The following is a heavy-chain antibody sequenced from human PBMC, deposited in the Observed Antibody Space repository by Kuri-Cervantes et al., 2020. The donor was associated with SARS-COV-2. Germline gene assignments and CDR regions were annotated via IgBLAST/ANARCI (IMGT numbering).Heavy chain of an antibody. CDR1: GFTVSSNY. D-gene: IGHD3-22*01. CDR3: AKLAHYDSSGYYYRN. J-gene: IGHJ4*02. CDR2: IYSGGST. Sequence: GGSLRLSCAASGFTVSSNYMSWVRQAPGKGLEWVSVIYSGGSTYYADSVKGRFTISRDNSKNTLYLQMNSLRAEDTAVYYCAKLAHYDSSGYYYRNWGQGTLVTVSS. V-gene: IGHV3-53*01.